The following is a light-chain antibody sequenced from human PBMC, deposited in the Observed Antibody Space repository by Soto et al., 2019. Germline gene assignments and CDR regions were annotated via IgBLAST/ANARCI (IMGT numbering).Light chain of an antibody. CDR2: GAS. Sequence: EIVLTQSPATLSLSPGERATLSCRASQSVRGNLVRYQQKPGQAPRLLMYGASTRATGIPARFSGSGSGTEFTLTISSLQSEDFAVYYCQQYNNWHTISFGQGTRLEIK. J-gene: IGKJ5*01. CDR1: QSVRGN. CDR3: QQYNNWHTIS. V-gene: IGKV3-15*01.